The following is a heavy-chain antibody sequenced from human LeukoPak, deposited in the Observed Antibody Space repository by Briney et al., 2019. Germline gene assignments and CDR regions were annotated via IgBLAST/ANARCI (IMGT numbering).Heavy chain of an antibody. J-gene: IGHJ3*02. CDR2: INPNSGGT. Sequence: ASVKVSCKASGYTLTGYYMHWVRQAPGQGLEWMGRINPNSGGTNYAQKFQGRVTMTRDTSISTAYMELSRLRSDDTAVYYRARVLQQWRTSDIWGQGTMVTVSS. CDR3: ARVLQQWRTSDI. V-gene: IGHV1-2*06. CDR1: GYTLTGYY. D-gene: IGHD6-19*01.